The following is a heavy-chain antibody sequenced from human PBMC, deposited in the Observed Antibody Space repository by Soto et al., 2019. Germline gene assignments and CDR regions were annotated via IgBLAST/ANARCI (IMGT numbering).Heavy chain of an antibody. CDR2: ISAYNGNT. CDR3: AVVQYNSDGRGSFAH. V-gene: IGHV1-18*01. D-gene: IGHD6-19*01. Sequence: GASVKVSCKASGYTFTSYGISWVRQAPGQGLEWMGWISAYNGNTNYAQKLQGRVTMTTDTSTSTAYMELRSLRSDDTAVYYCAVVQYNSDGRGSFAHRGQRAPVTDSS. J-gene: IGHJ4*02. CDR1: GYTFTSYG.